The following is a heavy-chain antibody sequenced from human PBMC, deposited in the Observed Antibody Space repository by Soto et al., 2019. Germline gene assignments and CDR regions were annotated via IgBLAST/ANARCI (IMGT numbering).Heavy chain of an antibody. CDR2: MNPNSGNT. V-gene: IGHV1-8*01. CDR1: GYTFTSYE. CDR3: ARGTYYYDSSGYYYNY. J-gene: IGHJ4*02. D-gene: IGHD3-22*01. Sequence: GASVKVYCKASGYTFTSYEMNWVRQATGQGLEWMGWMNPNSGNTGYAQKFQGRVTMTRNTSISTAYMELSSLRSEDTAVCYCARGTYYYDSSGYYYNYWGQGTLVTVS.